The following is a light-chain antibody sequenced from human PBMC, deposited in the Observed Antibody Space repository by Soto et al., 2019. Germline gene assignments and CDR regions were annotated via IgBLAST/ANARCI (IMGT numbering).Light chain of an antibody. V-gene: IGKV4-1*01. CDR2: WAS. Sequence: EIVLTQSPATLSLSPGERVTLSCRASQSVLYRSSNQNYVAWYQQKPGQPPKLLIYWASTRGSGVPDRFSGSGSGTDFTLTISSLQAEDVAVYYCHQYYNTPQSFGGGTKVEIK. CDR3: HQYYNTPQS. J-gene: IGKJ4*01. CDR1: QSVLYRSSNQNY.